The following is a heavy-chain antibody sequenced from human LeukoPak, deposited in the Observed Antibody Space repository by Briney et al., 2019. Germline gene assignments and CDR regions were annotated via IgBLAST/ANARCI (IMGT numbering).Heavy chain of an antibody. CDR2: INRNSGAK. CDR1: GYTFTGYY. Sequence: GASVRVFCKACGYTFTGYYMHGVRRDWGKALVGMGGINRNSGAKNDTQKFQGRVTITRDTSISTAYMELSRLRSGDTAVYYCAKARFLGWSDAFDIWGQGTMVTVSS. V-gene: IGHV1-2*02. J-gene: IGHJ3*02. CDR3: AKARFLGWSDAFDI. D-gene: IGHD3-3*01.